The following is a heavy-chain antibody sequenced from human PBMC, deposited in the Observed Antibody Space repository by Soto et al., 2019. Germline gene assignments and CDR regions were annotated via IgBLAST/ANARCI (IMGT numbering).Heavy chain of an antibody. CDR1: GFTFSPYA. Sequence: GGSLRLSCAASGFTFSPYAMSWVRQAPGKGLEWVSSISGSGGSTHYADSVKGRFTVSRDNSKRALSLQMSSLREEDTATYYCAKGLRRLLRTQYYYGLDVWGRGTTVTVSS. CDR2: ISGSGGST. D-gene: IGHD3-10*01. CDR3: AKGLRRLLRTQYYYGLDV. V-gene: IGHV3-23*01. J-gene: IGHJ6*02.